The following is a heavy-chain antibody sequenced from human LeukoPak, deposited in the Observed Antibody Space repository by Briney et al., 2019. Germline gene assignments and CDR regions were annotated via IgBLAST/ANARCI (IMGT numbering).Heavy chain of an antibody. CDR3: AKGPLLEWLLG. Sequence: GGSLRLSCAASGFTFSSYFMSWVRQAPGKGLQWVASITDTGGETYHTDSVEGRFSISRDNSKNTLYLQVNSLRAEDTAVYYCAKGPLLEWLLGWGQGTLVTVSS. D-gene: IGHD3-3*01. CDR1: GFTFSSYF. CDR2: ITDTGGET. J-gene: IGHJ4*02. V-gene: IGHV3-23*01.